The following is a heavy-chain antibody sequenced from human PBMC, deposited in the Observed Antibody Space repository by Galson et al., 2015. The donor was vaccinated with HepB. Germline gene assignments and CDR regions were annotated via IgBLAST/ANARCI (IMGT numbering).Heavy chain of an antibody. Sequence: SLRLSCAASGFTFSNAWMSWVRQAPGKGLEWVGRIKSKTDGGTTDYAAPVKGRFTISRDDSKNTLYLQMNSLKTEDTAVYYCTAGRPYYYDSSADAFDIWGQGTMVTVSS. CDR3: TAGRPYYYDSSADAFDI. CDR1: GFTFSNAW. CDR2: IKSKTDGGTT. J-gene: IGHJ3*02. V-gene: IGHV3-15*01. D-gene: IGHD3-22*01.